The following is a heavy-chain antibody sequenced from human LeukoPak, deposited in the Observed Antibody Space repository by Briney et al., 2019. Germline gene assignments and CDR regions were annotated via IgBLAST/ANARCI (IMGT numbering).Heavy chain of an antibody. V-gene: IGHV3-11*01. CDR1: GFTFSDSY. Sequence: GGSLRLSCAASGFTFSDSYMTWIRQAPGKGLELLSYISGSASDINYIDSVRGRFTISRDNAKNSLYLHMNSLTVEDTAVYYCSRDPRNNDYWGQGTLVTVSS. J-gene: IGHJ4*02. CDR2: ISGSASDI. CDR3: SRDPRNNDY.